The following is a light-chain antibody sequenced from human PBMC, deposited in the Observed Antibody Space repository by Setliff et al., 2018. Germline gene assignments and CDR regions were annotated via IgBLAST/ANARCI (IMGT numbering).Light chain of an antibody. J-gene: IGLJ1*01. V-gene: IGLV1-47*01. Sequence: QSALTQPASVSGSPGRSITISCTGTSSDVGLYNLVSWYQQHPGKAPQLLIYNNDKRPSGVPDRFSGSKSGTSASLAISGLRSEDEADYYCAAWDDSLRGYVFGTGTKVTV. CDR2: NND. CDR1: SSDVGLYNL. CDR3: AAWDDSLRGYV.